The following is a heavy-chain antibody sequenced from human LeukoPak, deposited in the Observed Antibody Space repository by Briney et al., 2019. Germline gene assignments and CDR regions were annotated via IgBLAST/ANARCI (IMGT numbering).Heavy chain of an antibody. CDR1: GFTFGSYA. J-gene: IGHJ4*02. D-gene: IGHD6-19*01. Sequence: GGFLRLSCAASGFTFGSYAMSWVRQTPGKSLEWVSIITNGGGTTYYADSVRARFTISRDNSKNMLYLQMNSLRAEDTAVYYCVKLSSGSGSKFGFDSWGQGTLVTVSS. V-gene: IGHV3-23*01. CDR3: VKLSSGSGSKFGFDS. CDR2: ITNGGGTT.